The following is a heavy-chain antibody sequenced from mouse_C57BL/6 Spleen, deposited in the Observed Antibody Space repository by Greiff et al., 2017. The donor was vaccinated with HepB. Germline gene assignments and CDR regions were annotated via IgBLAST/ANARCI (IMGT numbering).Heavy chain of an antibody. J-gene: IGHJ2*01. CDR2: IYPGDGDT. Sequence: VQVVESGPELVKPGASVKISCKASGYAFSSSWMNWVKQRPGKGLEWIGRIYPGDGDTNYNGKFKGKATLTADKSSSTAYMQLSSLTSEDSAVYFCAANFYFDYWGQGTTLTVSS. CDR3: AANFYFDY. V-gene: IGHV1-82*01. CDR1: GYAFSSSW. D-gene: IGHD4-1*01.